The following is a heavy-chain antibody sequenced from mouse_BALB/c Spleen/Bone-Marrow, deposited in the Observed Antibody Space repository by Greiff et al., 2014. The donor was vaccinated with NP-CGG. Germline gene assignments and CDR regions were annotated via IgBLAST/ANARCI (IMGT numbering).Heavy chain of an antibody. Sequence: EVKLVESGGGLVKPGGSLKLSCAASGFTFSSYAMSWVRQTPEKRLEWVASISSGGSTNYPDSVKGRFTISRDNARNILYLQMSSLRSEDTAMYYCARSYDYTWFAYWGQGTLVTVSA. CDR2: ISSGGST. V-gene: IGHV5-6-5*01. D-gene: IGHD2-4*01. CDR3: ARSYDYTWFAY. CDR1: GFTFSSYA. J-gene: IGHJ3*01.